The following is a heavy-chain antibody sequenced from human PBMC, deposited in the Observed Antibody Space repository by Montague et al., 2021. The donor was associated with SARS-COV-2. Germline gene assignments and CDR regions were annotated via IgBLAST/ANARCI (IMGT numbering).Heavy chain of an antibody. D-gene: IGHD6-19*01. Sequence: CAISGDSVSSNSAAWNWIRQPPSRGLEWLGRTYYRSKWYNEYAVSVNSRITINPDISKNQFSLQVNSVTPEDTAVYYCARGADRYYFYGMDVWGQGTTVTVSS. CDR3: ARGADRYYFYGMDV. J-gene: IGHJ6*02. CDR2: TYYRSKWYN. CDR1: GDSVSSNSAA. V-gene: IGHV6-1*01.